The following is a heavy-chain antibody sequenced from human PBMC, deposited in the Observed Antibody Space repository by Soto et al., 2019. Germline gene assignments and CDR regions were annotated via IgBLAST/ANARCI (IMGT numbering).Heavy chain of an antibody. Sequence: QVQLVQSGPEVKKPGASVKVSCKASGYSFTSYGVSWVRQAPGQGLEWMGWISANSGNTDYAQKFRGRVTMTSVTSTSTAYMDLRSLRSDDTAVYYCVRDPQRNDYWGQGTLVTVSS. CDR3: VRDPQRNDY. J-gene: IGHJ4*02. V-gene: IGHV1-18*04. D-gene: IGHD6-25*01. CDR1: GYSFTSYG. CDR2: ISANSGNT.